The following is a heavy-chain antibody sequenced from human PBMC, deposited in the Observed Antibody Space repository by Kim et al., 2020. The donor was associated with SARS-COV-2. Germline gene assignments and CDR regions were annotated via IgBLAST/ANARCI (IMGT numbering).Heavy chain of an antibody. Sequence: TYYADSVKGRFTISRDNSKNTLYLQMNSLRAEDTAVYYCAKGHYYYGMDVWGQGTTVTVSS. J-gene: IGHJ6*02. CDR2: T. V-gene: IGHV3-23*01. CDR3: AKGHYYYGMDV.